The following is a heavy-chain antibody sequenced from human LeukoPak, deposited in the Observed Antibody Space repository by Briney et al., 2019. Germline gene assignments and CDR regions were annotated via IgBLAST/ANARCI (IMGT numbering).Heavy chain of an antibody. CDR3: ARGGYSYGYLNWFDP. CDR2: IYYSGNT. J-gene: IGHJ5*02. Sequence: SETLSPTCTVSGGSISSYYWSWMRQPPGKGLEWVGYIYYSGNTSYNPSLKSRVTISVDTSKNQFSLKLSSVTAADTAVYYCARGGYSYGYLNWFDPWGQGTLVTVSS. D-gene: IGHD5-18*01. V-gene: IGHV4-59*01. CDR1: GGSISSYY.